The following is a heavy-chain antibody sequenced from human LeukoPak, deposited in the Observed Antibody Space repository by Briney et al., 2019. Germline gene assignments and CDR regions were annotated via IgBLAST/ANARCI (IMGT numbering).Heavy chain of an antibody. CDR3: ARDLYGLPSDYYYMDV. CDR1: GYTFTCYY. V-gene: IGHV1-2*02. J-gene: IGHJ6*03. D-gene: IGHD4-17*01. CDR2: INPNSGGT. Sequence: ASVKVSCKASGYTFTCYYMHWVRQAPGQGREWMGWINPNSGGTKYAQKFQGRVTMTRDTSIRTAYMEMSRLRYDDTAVYYCARDLYGLPSDYYYMDVWGKGTTVTISS.